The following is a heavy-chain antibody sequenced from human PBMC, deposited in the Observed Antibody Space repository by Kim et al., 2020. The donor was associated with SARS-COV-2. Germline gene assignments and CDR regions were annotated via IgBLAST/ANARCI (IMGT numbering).Heavy chain of an antibody. J-gene: IGHJ6*02. D-gene: IGHD3-3*02. Sequence: SVKVSCKASGGTFSSYAISWVRQAPGQGLEWMGGIIPIFGTANYAQKFQGRVTITADESTSTAYMELSSLRSEDTAVYYCARSSPRNFGLNYYYYGMDVWGQGTTVTVSS. CDR3: ARSSPRNFGLNYYYYGMDV. CDR2: IIPIFGTA. CDR1: GGTFSSYA. V-gene: IGHV1-69*13.